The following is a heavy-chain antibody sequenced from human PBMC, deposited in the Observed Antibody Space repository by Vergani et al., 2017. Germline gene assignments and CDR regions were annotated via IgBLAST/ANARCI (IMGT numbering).Heavy chain of an antibody. CDR1: GFTFSSYE. D-gene: IGHD5-12*01. Sequence: EVQLVESGGGLVQPGGSLRLSCAASGFTFSSYEMNWVRQAPGKGLEWVSYISSSGSTIYYADSVKGRFTLSRDNAKNSLYLQRNSLRAEDTAVYYCARETGGYDRRYYYYYGMDVWGQGTTVTVSS. CDR2: ISSSGSTI. J-gene: IGHJ6*02. CDR3: ARETGGYDRRYYYYYGMDV. V-gene: IGHV3-48*03.